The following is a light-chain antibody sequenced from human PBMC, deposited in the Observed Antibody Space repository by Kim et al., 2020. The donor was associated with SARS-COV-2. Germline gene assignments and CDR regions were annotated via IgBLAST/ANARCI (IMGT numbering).Light chain of an antibody. CDR3: ATWDYSLNGVV. J-gene: IGLJ2*01. Sequence: QSVLTQPPSVSAAPGQKVTISCSGSSSNIGNNFVSWYRQFPRTAPNLLIYDDNKRPSGIPDRFSGSKSGTSVTLGITGLQTGDEADYYCATWDYSLNGVVFGGGTKLTVL. V-gene: IGLV1-51*01. CDR2: DDN. CDR1: SSNIGNNF.